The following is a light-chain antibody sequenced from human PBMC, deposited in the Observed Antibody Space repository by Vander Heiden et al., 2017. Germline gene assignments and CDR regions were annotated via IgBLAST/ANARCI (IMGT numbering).Light chain of an antibody. J-gene: IGKJ4*01. CDR3: QQSYSNPLT. Sequence: DIQMTQSPSSLSASVGDRVTITCRTSQSISSYLNWYQQKPGKAPKLLIYTVSSLQRGVPSRFSGSGSGTDFTLTISSLQPEDCATYYCQQSYSNPLTFGGGTKVEIK. V-gene: IGKV1-39*01. CDR2: TVS. CDR1: QSISSY.